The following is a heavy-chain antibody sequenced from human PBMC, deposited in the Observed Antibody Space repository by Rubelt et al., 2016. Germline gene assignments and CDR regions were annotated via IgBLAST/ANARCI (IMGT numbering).Heavy chain of an antibody. D-gene: IGHD3-9*01. CDR3: ARIGGSTIPLSAFDI. Sequence: QVQLQQWGAGLLKPSETLSLTCAVYGASFSGYYWSWIRQPPGKGLEWIGYIYYSGGTNYNPSLKSRVTLSPDTSKNQFPLKLNLVTAADTAGYYCARIGGSTIPLSAFDIWGQGTMVTVSS. V-gene: IGHV4-34*11. J-gene: IGHJ3*02. CDR2: IYYSGGT. CDR1: GASFSGYY.